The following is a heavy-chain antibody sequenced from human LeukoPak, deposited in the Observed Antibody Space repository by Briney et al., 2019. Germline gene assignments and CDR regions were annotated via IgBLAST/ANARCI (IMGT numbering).Heavy chain of an antibody. CDR3: ARGGCSSTSCYLNWFDP. CDR2: MNPNSGNT. Sequence: ASVKVSCKASGYTFISYDINWVRPATGQGLEWMGWMNPNSGNTGYAQKFQGRVTMTRNTSISTAYMELSSLRSEDTAVYYCARGGCSSTSCYLNWFDPWGQGTLGTVSS. J-gene: IGHJ5*02. V-gene: IGHV1-8*01. CDR1: GYTFISYD. D-gene: IGHD2-2*01.